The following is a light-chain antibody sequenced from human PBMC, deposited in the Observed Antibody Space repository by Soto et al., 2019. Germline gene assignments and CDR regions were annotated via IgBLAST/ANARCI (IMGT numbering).Light chain of an antibody. J-gene: IGLJ1*01. CDR2: EVS. CDR3: SSYTSSSTLV. Sequence: QSALTQPASVSASPGQSITISCTGTSSDVGDYNYVSWYQQHPGKAPELMIYEVSNRPSGVSNRFSGSKSGNTASLTISGLQAEDEADYYCSSYTSSSTLVFGTGTKLTVL. V-gene: IGLV2-14*01. CDR1: SSDVGDYNY.